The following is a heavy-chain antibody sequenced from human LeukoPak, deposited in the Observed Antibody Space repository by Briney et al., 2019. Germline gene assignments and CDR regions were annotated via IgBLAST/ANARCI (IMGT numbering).Heavy chain of an antibody. Sequence: GGSLRLSCAASGFTFSSYGMHWVRQAPGKGLEWVAFIRYDGSNKYYTDSVKGRFTISRDNSKNTLYLQMNSLRAEDTAVYYCARDRYSSGWRRFDYWGQGTLVTVSS. CDR2: IRYDGSNK. CDR1: GFTFSSYG. J-gene: IGHJ4*02. V-gene: IGHV3-30*02. D-gene: IGHD6-19*01. CDR3: ARDRYSSGWRRFDY.